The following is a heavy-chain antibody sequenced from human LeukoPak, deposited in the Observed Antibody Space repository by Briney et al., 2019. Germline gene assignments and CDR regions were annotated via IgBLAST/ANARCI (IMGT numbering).Heavy chain of an antibody. V-gene: IGHV3-21*06. CDR3: ARDDILTGFSPYYHYGMDV. Sequence: GGSLRLSCEGSGFTFSNYQMNRVRQAPGRGLQGVSSITSSGFDAFYADSVKGRFTISRNNANNSLFLQMDSLRAEDTAVYYCARDDILTGFSPYYHYGMDVWGHGTTVTVSS. D-gene: IGHD3-9*01. CDR1: GFTFSNYQ. CDR2: ITSSGFDA. J-gene: IGHJ6*02.